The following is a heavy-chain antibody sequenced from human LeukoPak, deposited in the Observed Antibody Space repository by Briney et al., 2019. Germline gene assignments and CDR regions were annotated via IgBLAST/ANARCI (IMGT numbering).Heavy chain of an antibody. D-gene: IGHD3-22*01. Sequence: ASVKVSCKASGYTFTGYYMHWVRQAPGQGLEWMGWINPNSGGTNYAQKFQGRVTMTRDTSISTAYMELSRLRSDDTAVYYCARDHYYDSSGYYYGRNAFDIWGQGTMVTVSS. J-gene: IGHJ3*02. CDR2: INPNSGGT. CDR1: GYTFTGYY. CDR3: ARDHYYDSSGYYYGRNAFDI. V-gene: IGHV1-2*02.